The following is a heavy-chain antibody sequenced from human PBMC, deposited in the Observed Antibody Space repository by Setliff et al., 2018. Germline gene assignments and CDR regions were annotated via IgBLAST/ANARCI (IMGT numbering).Heavy chain of an antibody. Sequence: SVKVSCKASGYTFSSNAFHWVRQAPGQGLEWMGGIIPLLETVKYAQKFQGRLTITADKSTSTGYMELSSLTSEDTAMYYCARDRGYYDSSGSHPFDPWGQGTLVTVSS. CDR2: IIPLLETV. CDR3: ARDRGYYDSSGSHPFDP. CDR1: GYTFSSNA. D-gene: IGHD3-22*01. V-gene: IGHV1-69*06. J-gene: IGHJ5*02.